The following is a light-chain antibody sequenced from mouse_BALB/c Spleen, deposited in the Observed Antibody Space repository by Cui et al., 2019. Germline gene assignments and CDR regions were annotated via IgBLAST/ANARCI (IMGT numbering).Light chain of an antibody. Sequence: QIVLTQSSAIMSASPGEKVTITCSASSSVSYMHWFQQKPGTSPKLWIYSTSNLASGVPARFSGSGSGTSYSLTISRMEAEDAATYYCQQRSSYPPFGGGTKLEIK. J-gene: IGKJ2*01. CDR3: QQRSSYPP. CDR1: SSVSY. CDR2: STS. V-gene: IGKV4-57*01.